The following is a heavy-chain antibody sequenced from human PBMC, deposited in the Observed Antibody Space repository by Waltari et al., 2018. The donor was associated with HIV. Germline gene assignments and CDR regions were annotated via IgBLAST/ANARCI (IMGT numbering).Heavy chain of an antibody. CDR1: GYYIESGYY. Sequence: QVQLQESGPGLVKPSETLYLTCSVPGYYIESGYYWGWIRQPPGKGLEWIGSSLHSGSTSYNPSLKSRLTISLDTSKNQVSLKLSSVTAADTAVYYCASGSRRGHSHGIDYWGQGTLVTVSS. J-gene: IGHJ4*02. V-gene: IGHV4-38-2*01. CDR2: SLHSGST. D-gene: IGHD5-18*01. CDR3: ASGSRRGHSHGIDY.